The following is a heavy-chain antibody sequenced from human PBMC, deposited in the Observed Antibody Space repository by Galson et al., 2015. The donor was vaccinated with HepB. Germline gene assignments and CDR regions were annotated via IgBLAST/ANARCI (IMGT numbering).Heavy chain of an antibody. D-gene: IGHD1-1*01. J-gene: IGHJ4*02. CDR1: GFTFSSYA. V-gene: IGHV3-30-3*01. CDR3: ARDVSKTVDY. CDR2: ISHHETYQ. Sequence: SLRLSCAASGFTFSSYAMSWVRQAPGKGLESVAVISHHETYQDYADSVKGRFIVSRDNSKNILYLQMNSLKPEDTAVYYCARDVSKTVDYWGQGTLVTVSS.